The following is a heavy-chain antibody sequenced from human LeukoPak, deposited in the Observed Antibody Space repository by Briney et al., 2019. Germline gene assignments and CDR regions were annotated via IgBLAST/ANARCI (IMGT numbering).Heavy chain of an antibody. D-gene: IGHD2-8*01. Sequence: SETLSLTCTVSGGSISSYYWSWIRQPAGKGPEWIGRIYTSGSTNYNPPLKSRVTMSVDTSKNQFSLKLSSVTAADTAVYYCARTPADAGDDAFDIWGQGTMVTVSS. J-gene: IGHJ3*02. CDR3: ARTPADAGDDAFDI. V-gene: IGHV4-4*07. CDR2: IYTSGST. CDR1: GGSISSYY.